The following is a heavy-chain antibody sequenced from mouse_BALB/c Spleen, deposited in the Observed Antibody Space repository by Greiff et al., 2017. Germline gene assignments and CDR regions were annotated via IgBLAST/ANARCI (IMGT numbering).Heavy chain of an antibody. CDR2: INPYNDGT. J-gene: IGHJ4*01. V-gene: IGHV1-14*01. CDR1: GYTFTSYV. CDR3: ARSGRDYAMDY. D-gene: IGHD3-1*01. Sequence: VQLQQSGPELVKPGASVKMSCKASGYTFTSYVMHWVKQKPGQGLEWIGYINPYNDGTKYNEKFKGKATLTSDKSSSTAYMELSSLTSEDSAVYYCARSGRDYAMDYWGQGTSVTGSS.